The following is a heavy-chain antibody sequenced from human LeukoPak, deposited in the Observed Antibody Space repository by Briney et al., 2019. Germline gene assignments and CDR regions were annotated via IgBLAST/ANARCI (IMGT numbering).Heavy chain of an antibody. CDR3: ARDRGGYYGSGSYGTDY. Sequence: GGSLRLSCAASGFTVSSNYMSWVRQAPGKGLEWVSVIYSGRSTYYADSVKGRLTISRDNSKNTLYLQMNSLRAEDTAVYYCARDRGGYYGSGSYGTDYWGQGTLVTVSS. D-gene: IGHD3-10*01. CDR2: IYSGRST. J-gene: IGHJ4*02. CDR1: GFTVSSNY. V-gene: IGHV3-66*01.